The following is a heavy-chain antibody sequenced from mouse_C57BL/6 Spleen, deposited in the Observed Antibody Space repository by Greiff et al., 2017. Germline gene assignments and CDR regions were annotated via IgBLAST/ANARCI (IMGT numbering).Heavy chain of an antibody. Sequence: QVQLQQPGAELVKPGASVKLSCKASGYTFTSYWMQWVKQRPGQGLEWIGEIDPSDSYTNYNQKFKGKATLTVDTSSSTAYMQLSSLTSEDSAVYYCARSTTVVASPGFAYWGQGTLVTVSA. CDR3: ARSTTVVASPGFAY. CDR1: GYTFTSYW. D-gene: IGHD1-1*01. V-gene: IGHV1-50*01. J-gene: IGHJ3*01. CDR2: IDPSDSYT.